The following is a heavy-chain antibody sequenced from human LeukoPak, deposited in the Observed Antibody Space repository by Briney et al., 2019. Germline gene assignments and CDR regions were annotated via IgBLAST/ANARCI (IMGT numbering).Heavy chain of an antibody. CDR3: ARATTFDY. CDR2: IYYSGST. Sequence: SETLSLTCTVSGGSISNYYWSWIRQPPGKGLEWIGYIYYSGSTNYNPSLKSRVTISVDTSKNQFSLKVTSVTAADTAVYYCARATTFDYWGPGTLVTVSS. D-gene: IGHD1-1*01. CDR1: GGSISNYY. V-gene: IGHV4-59*01. J-gene: IGHJ4*02.